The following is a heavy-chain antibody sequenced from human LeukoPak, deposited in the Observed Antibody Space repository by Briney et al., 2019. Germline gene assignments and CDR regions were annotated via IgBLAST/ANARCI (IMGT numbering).Heavy chain of an antibody. Sequence: GGSLRLSCAASGFTFSSYAMSWVRQAPGKGLEWVSAISGSGGSTYYADSVKGRFTISRDNSKNTLYLQMNSLRAEDTAVYYCARHVGGFFYYYGMDVWGKGTTVTVSS. CDR2: ISGSGGST. J-gene: IGHJ6*04. CDR1: GFTFSSYA. V-gene: IGHV3-23*01. CDR3: ARHVGGFFYYYGMDV. D-gene: IGHD3-10*01.